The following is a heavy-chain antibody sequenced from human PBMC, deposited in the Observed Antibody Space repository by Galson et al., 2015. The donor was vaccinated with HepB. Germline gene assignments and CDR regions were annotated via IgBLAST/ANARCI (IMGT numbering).Heavy chain of an antibody. D-gene: IGHD2-15*01. CDR2: IDWDDDK. CDR1: GFSLSTSGMC. CDR3: ARTLKYCSGGSCYFFDY. V-gene: IGHV2-70*11. Sequence: PALVKPTPTLTLTCTFSGFSLSTSGMCVNWIRQPPGKALEWLARIDWDDDKYYSTSLKTRLTISKDTSKNQVVLTMTNMDPVDTATYYCARTLKYCSGGSCYFFDYWGQGTLVTVSS. J-gene: IGHJ4*02.